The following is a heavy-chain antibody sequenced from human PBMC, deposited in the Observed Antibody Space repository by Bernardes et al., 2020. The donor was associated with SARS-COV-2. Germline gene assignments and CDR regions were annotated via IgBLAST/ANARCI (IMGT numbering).Heavy chain of an antibody. CDR1: GFTFDDYA. D-gene: IGHD3-10*01. V-gene: IGHV3-9*01. J-gene: IGHJ5*01. CDR2: ISWNSGSI. Sequence: GGSLRLSCAASGFTFDDYAMHWVRQAPGKGLEWVSGISWNSGSIGYADSVKGRFTISRDNAKNSLYLQMNSLRAEDTALYYCAKDRGSWITMVRGVTTWFDPWGQGTLVTVSS. CDR3: AKDRGSWITMVRGVTTWFDP.